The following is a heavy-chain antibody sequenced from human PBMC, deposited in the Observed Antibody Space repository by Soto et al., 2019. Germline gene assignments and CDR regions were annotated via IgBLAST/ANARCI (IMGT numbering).Heavy chain of an antibody. CDR2: IYWDDDK. V-gene: IGHV2-5*02. CDR1: GFSLSTSGVG. CDR3: THSETMVRGEDAFDI. Sequence: QITLKESGPTLVKPTQTLTLTCTFSGFSLSTSGVGVGWIRQPPGKALEWLALIYWDDDKRYSPSPKSRLTITKDTSKNQVVLTMTNMDPVDTATYYCTHSETMVRGEDAFDIWGQGTMVTVSS. J-gene: IGHJ3*02. D-gene: IGHD3-10*01.